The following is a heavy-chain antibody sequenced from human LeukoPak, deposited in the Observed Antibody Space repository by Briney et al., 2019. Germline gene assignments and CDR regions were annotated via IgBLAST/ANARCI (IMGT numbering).Heavy chain of an antibody. Sequence: SETLSLTCTVSGGSISSYYWSWIRQPAGMGLEWIGRIYTSGSTNYNPSLKSRVTMSVDTSKNQFSLKLSTVTAADTAVYYCARVPYSGSYYSNWFDPWGQGTLVTVSS. CDR2: IYTSGST. D-gene: IGHD1-26*01. V-gene: IGHV4-4*07. J-gene: IGHJ5*02. CDR3: ARVPYSGSYYSNWFDP. CDR1: GGSISSYY.